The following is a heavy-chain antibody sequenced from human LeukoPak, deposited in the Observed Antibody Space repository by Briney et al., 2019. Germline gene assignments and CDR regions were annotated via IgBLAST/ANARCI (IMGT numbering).Heavy chain of an antibody. Sequence: GASVKVSCKASGYTFTGYYMYWVRQAPGQGLEWMGWINPNSGGTNYAQKFQGRVTMTRDTSISTAYMELSRLRSDDTAVYYCARDLKAPLWFGPRSYYGMDVWGQGTTVTVSS. J-gene: IGHJ6*02. CDR2: INPNSGGT. D-gene: IGHD3-10*01. CDR1: GYTFTGYY. CDR3: ARDLKAPLWFGPRSYYGMDV. V-gene: IGHV1-2*02.